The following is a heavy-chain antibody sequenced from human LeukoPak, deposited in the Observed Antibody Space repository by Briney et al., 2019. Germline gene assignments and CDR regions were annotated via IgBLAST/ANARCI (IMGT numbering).Heavy chain of an antibody. Sequence: GGSLRLSCAASGFTFSSYWMSWVRQAPGKGLEWVANIKQDGSEKYYVDSVKGGFTISRDNAKNSLYLQMNSLRAEDTAVYYCARDRVVVVAGYWYFDLWGRGTLVTVSS. D-gene: IGHD2-15*01. CDR3: ARDRVVVVAGYWYFDL. CDR2: IKQDGSEK. CDR1: GFTFSSYW. J-gene: IGHJ2*01. V-gene: IGHV3-7*01.